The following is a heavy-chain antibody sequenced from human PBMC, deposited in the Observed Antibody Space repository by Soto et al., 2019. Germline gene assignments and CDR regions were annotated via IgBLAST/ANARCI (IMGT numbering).Heavy chain of an antibody. Sequence: GGSLRLSCAASGFTFSNAWMSWVRQAPGKGLEWVGRIKSKTDGGTTDYAAPVKGRFTISRDDSKNTLYLQMNSLKTEDTAVYYCTTALGYCSSTSCRLYYYYGMDVWGQGTTVTVSS. CDR3: TTALGYCSSTSCRLYYYYGMDV. V-gene: IGHV3-15*01. J-gene: IGHJ6*02. D-gene: IGHD2-2*01. CDR1: GFTFSNAW. CDR2: IKSKTDGGTT.